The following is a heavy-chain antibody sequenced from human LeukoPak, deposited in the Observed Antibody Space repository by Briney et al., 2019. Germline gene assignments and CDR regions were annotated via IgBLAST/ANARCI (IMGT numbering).Heavy chain of an antibody. CDR1: GFTFSSYD. J-gene: IGHJ6*02. Sequence: GGSLRLSCAASGFTFSSYDMHWVRQATGKGLEWVSAIGTAGDTYYPGSVKGRFTISRENAKNSLYLQMNSLRAGDTAVYYCARRSYSSSWYRDYYYYGMDVWGQGTTVTVSS. CDR2: IGTAGDT. CDR3: ARRSYSSSWYRDYYYYGMDV. D-gene: IGHD6-13*01. V-gene: IGHV3-13*01.